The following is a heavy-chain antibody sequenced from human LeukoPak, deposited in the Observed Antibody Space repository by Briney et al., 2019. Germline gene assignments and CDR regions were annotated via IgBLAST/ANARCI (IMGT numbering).Heavy chain of an antibody. D-gene: IGHD2/OR15-2a*01. CDR3: TRVYY. V-gene: IGHV3-49*04. CDR2: IRSKAYGGTA. CDR1: GFTFDDYA. Sequence: GGSLRLSCTTSGFTFDDYAMSWVRQAPGKGLEWIGFIRSKAYGGTADYAASVKGRFTISRDDSKSVAYLQMNSLKTEDTAMYYCTRVYYWGQGTLVTVSS. J-gene: IGHJ4*02.